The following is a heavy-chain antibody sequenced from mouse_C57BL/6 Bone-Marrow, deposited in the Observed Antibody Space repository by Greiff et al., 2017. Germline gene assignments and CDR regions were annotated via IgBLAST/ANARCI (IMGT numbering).Heavy chain of an antibody. J-gene: IGHJ3*01. Sequence: VQLQQPGAELVKPGASVKLSCKASGYTFTSYWMQWVKQRPGQGLEWIGEIDPSDSYTNYNQKFKGKATLTVDTSSSTAYMQLSSLTSEDSAVYYCARSPYYYGLEGFAYWGQGTLVTVSA. CDR3: ARSPYYYGLEGFAY. CDR1: GYTFTSYW. D-gene: IGHD1-1*01. V-gene: IGHV1-50*01. CDR2: IDPSDSYT.